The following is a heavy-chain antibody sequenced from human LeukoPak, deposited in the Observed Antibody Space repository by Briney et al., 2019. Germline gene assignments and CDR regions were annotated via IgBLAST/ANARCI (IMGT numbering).Heavy chain of an antibody. J-gene: IGHJ4*02. CDR3: ARGGALTSFDS. V-gene: IGHV1-18*01. Sequence: ASVRVSCKASGFSFSSYGFSWVRQAPGQGLEWMGWISAYNGKTNYAQKFQGRVTMTTDTSTTTVYMDLRILRSDDTAVYFCARGGALTSFDSWGQGTLITVSS. CDR1: GFSFSSYG. D-gene: IGHD1-26*01. CDR2: ISAYNGKT.